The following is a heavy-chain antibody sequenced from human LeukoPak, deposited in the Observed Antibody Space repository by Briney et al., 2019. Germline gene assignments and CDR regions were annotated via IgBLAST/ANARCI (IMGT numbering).Heavy chain of an antibody. D-gene: IGHD5-18*01. CDR2: IGQDGTEK. Sequence: GGSLRLSCAASGFTLSSYWMTWARQAPGKGLEWLANIGQDGTEKYSVDSVKGRFTISRDNAKNSLYLQMNSLRAEDTAVYYCARGWAAIDSWGQGTLVTVSS. CDR3: ARGWAAIDS. V-gene: IGHV3-7*04. CDR1: GFTLSSYW. J-gene: IGHJ4*02.